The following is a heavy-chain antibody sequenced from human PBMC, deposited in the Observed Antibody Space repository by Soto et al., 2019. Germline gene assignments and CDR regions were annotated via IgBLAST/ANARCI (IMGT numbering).Heavy chain of an antibody. J-gene: IGHJ6*02. CDR2: IIPIFGTA. CDR3: ARGNVGGGRKIYSTSVRYYYGMDV. Sequence: QVQLVQSGAEVKKPGSSVKVSCKASGGTFSSYAISWVRQAPGQGLEWMGGIIPIFGTANYAQKFQGRVTITADESTSTAYMELSSLRSEDTAVYYCARGNVGGGRKIYSTSVRYYYGMDVWGQGTTVTGSS. D-gene: IGHD2-15*01. CDR1: GGTFSSYA. V-gene: IGHV1-69*01.